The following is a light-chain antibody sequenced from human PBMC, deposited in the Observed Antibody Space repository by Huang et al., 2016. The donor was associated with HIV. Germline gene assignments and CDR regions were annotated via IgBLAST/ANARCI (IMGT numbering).Light chain of an antibody. V-gene: IGKV2-29*02. CDR1: PSLLHSDGKTY. CDR3: MQGIHLPIT. J-gene: IGKJ5*01. Sequence: DIVMTQTPLSLSVTPGQPASISCKSSPSLLHSDGKTYLYWYLQKPGQSQQLLIYEVSSRCSGVPDRFSGSGSGTDFTLKISRVEAEDVGVYYCMQGIHLPITFGQGTRLEI. CDR2: EVS.